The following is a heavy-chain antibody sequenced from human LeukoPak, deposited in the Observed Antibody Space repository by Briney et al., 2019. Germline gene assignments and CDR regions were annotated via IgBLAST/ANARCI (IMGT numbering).Heavy chain of an antibody. CDR2: LKPNSGAT. J-gene: IGHJ4*02. V-gene: IGHV1-2*02. CDR3: ARDRVSHVRGILRGVFDY. Sequence: ASVKVSCKASGYTFTGYYIHWVRQAPGQGPQWIGWLKPNSGATDYAQEFQGRVTMTRDTSINTAFMDLNRLKPDDTAMYYCARDRVSHVRGILRGVFDYWGQGPLITVSS. D-gene: IGHD3-10*01. CDR1: GYTFTGYY.